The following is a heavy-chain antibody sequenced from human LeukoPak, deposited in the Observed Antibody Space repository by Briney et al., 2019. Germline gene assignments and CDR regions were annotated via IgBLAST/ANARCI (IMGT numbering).Heavy chain of an antibody. Sequence: SETLSLTCSVSGGSISSYYWSWIRQPPGKGLEWIGYIYYSGSTNYNPSLKSRVTISVDTSKNQFSLKLSSVTAADTAVYYCARHMGLGYSYGYPYFDYWGQGTLVTVSS. J-gene: IGHJ4*02. CDR2: IYYSGST. V-gene: IGHV4-59*08. CDR1: GGSISSYY. CDR3: ARHMGLGYSYGYPYFDY. D-gene: IGHD5-18*01.